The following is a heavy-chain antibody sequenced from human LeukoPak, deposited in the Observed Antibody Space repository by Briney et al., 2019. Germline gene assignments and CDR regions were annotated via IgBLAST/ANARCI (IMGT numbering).Heavy chain of an antibody. CDR1: GFTFSSYG. D-gene: IGHD3-22*01. CDR2: ISGSGGST. J-gene: IGHJ3*02. V-gene: IGHV3-23*01. CDR3: AKAVGTMIVVVTDDAFDI. Sequence: GGSLRLSCAASGFTFSSYGMSWVRQAPGKGLEWVSAISGSGGSTYYADSVKGRFTISRDNSKNTLYLQMNSLRAEDTAVYYCAKAVGTMIVVVTDDAFDIWGQGTMVTVSS.